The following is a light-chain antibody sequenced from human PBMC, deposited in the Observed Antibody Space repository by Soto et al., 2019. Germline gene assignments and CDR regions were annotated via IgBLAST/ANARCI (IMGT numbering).Light chain of an antibody. V-gene: IGKV3-20*01. CDR1: RSISSSS. CDR2: GSS. Sequence: EIVLTQSPGTLSLSPGQISTLSCRASRSISSSSFAWYQERPGQAPNLLIDGSSMRATGITDRYSGSGSGTDFTLNITRLKPEDFAVYFCQHYGDSPKYTFGQGTKLEI. J-gene: IGKJ2*01. CDR3: QHYGDSPKYT.